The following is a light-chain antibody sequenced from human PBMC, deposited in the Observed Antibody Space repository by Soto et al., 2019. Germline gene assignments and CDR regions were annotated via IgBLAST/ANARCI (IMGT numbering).Light chain of an antibody. CDR2: GAS. J-gene: IGKJ5*01. CDR1: QSVSSNY. CDR3: QQYGTSPPIT. V-gene: IGKV3-20*01. Sequence: EIVLTQSPGTLSLSPGERATLSCRASQSVSSNYLAWYQQKPGQAPRLLIYGASNSATGIPDRFSGSGSGTHFTLTISRLGAVDFAVYYCQQYGTSPPITFGHSTRLELK.